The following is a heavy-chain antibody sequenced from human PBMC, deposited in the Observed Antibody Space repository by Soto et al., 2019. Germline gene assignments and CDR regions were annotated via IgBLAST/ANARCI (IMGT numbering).Heavy chain of an antibody. J-gene: IGHJ4*02. Sequence: QVKLVESRGGAVQPGESLRLSCVASGFDFTYYAMHWVRQAPGKGLESVAVMSSDGSKIHHTDSVKGRFTISRDNSKNTLYLQMNSLRKEDTAVYFCAKDEGVGGTLGLFDFWGQGTLVSVSS. CDR2: MSSDGSKI. D-gene: IGHD1-26*01. CDR1: GFDFTYYA. V-gene: IGHV3-30*18. CDR3: AKDEGVGGTLGLFDF.